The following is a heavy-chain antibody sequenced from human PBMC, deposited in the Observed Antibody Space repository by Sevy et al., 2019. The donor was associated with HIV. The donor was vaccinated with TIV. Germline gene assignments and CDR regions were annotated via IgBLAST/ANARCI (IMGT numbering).Heavy chain of an antibody. Sequence: SETLSLTCTVSGGSISSSSYYWGWIRQPPGKGLEWIGTIYHSGSTYYNPSLNSRVTLSVDTSKNHFSLKVSSVTAADTAVYYCASYFFGSGWCWNYWGQGTLVTVSS. D-gene: IGHD6-19*01. J-gene: IGHJ4*02. CDR3: ASYFFGSGWCWNY. V-gene: IGHV4-39*02. CDR2: IYHSGST. CDR1: GGSISSSSYY.